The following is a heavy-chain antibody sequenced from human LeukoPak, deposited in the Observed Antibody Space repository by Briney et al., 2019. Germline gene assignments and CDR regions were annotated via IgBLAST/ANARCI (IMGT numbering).Heavy chain of an antibody. D-gene: IGHD5-24*01. CDR1: GGSISSGDYY. J-gene: IGHJ4*02. CDR3: ARGFGEMAHYFDY. CDR2: IYYSGST. V-gene: IGHV4-30-4*08. Sequence: PSETLSLTCTVSGGSISSGDYYWSWIRQPPGTGLEWIGYIYYSGSTYYNPSLKSRVTISVDTSKNQFSLKLSSVTAADTAVYYCARGFGEMAHYFDYWGQGTLVTVSS.